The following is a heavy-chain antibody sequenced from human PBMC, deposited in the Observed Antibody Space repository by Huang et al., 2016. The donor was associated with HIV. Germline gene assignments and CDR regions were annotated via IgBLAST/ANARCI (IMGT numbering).Heavy chain of an antibody. CDR1: GYTFTNYD. V-gene: IGHV1-8*02. CDR3: ARSAYGDLDY. J-gene: IGHJ4*02. D-gene: IGHD4-17*01. Sequence: QVHLVQSGAEVKKPGASVKVSCKASGYTFTNYDITWVRQAPGRGVEWMGWMNPNTGNTGFAKSFQGRVTITRKTAITTAYMELTILTSEGTAVYYCARSAYGDLDYWGLGTLVIVSS. CDR2: MNPNTGNT.